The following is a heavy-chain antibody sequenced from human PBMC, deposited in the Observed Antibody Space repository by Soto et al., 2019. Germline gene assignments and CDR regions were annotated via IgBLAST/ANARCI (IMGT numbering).Heavy chain of an antibody. CDR2: IYYSGST. CDR1: GGSISSGGYY. J-gene: IGHJ6*02. V-gene: IGHV4-31*03. CDR3: ARATTYYDFWSGAWGMDV. Sequence: NPSETLSLTCTVSGGSISSGGYYWSWIRQHPGKGLEWIGYIYYSGSTYYNPSLKSRVTISVDTSKNQFSLKLSSVTAADTAVYYCARATTYYDFWSGAWGMDVWGHATTGTSP. D-gene: IGHD3-3*01.